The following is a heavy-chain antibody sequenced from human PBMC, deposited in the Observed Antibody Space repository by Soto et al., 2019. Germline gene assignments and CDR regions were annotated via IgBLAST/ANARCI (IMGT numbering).Heavy chain of an antibody. Sequence: PGGSLRLSCAASGFTFDDYAMHWVRQAPGKGLEWVSGISWNSGSIGYADSVKGRFTISRDNAKNSLYLQMNSLRAEDTALYYCAKDITSSSSRAHSDYWGQGTLVTVSS. J-gene: IGHJ4*02. CDR3: AKDITSSSSRAHSDY. D-gene: IGHD6-6*01. V-gene: IGHV3-9*01. CDR1: GFTFDDYA. CDR2: ISWNSGSI.